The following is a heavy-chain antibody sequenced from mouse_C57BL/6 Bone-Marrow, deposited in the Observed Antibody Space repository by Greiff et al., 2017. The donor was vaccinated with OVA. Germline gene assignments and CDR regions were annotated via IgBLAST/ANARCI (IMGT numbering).Heavy chain of an antibody. CDR3: ARDLMAMDY. Sequence: ELHLVESGGGLLKPGGSLKLSCAASGFTFSDSGMHWVRQAPEKGLEWVAYISSGSSTIYYADTVKGRFTISRDNAKNTLFLQMTSLRSEDTAMYYCARDLMAMDYWGQGTSVTVSS. CDR2: ISSGSSTI. D-gene: IGHD2-3*01. J-gene: IGHJ4*01. V-gene: IGHV5-17*01. CDR1: GFTFSDSG.